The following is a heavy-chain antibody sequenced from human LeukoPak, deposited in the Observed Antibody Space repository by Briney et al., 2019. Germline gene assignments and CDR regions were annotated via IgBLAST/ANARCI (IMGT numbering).Heavy chain of an antibody. J-gene: IGHJ4*02. D-gene: IGHD5-12*01. V-gene: IGHV3-74*01. Sequence: GGSLRLSCAASGFTFSSYWIHWVRQARGMGLVWVSRINGEGTSRSYADSVKGRFTISRDNAKNTVYLQMNSLRAEDTAIYYCTRSDAYSYGNFDYWGQGALVTVSS. CDR1: GFTFSSYW. CDR3: TRSDAYSYGNFDY. CDR2: INGEGTSR.